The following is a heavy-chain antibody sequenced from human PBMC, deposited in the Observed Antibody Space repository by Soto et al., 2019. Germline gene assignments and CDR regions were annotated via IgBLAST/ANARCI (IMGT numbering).Heavy chain of an antibody. CDR1: GFTFSSYG. J-gene: IGHJ4*02. V-gene: IGHV3-33*01. CDR3: ARERSGELSY. Sequence: QVQLVESGGGVVQPGRSLRLSCAASGFTFSSYGMHWVRQAPGKGLEGVAVIWYDGSNKYYADSVKGRFTISRDNSKNTLYLQMNSLRAEDTAVYYCARERSGELSYWGQGTLVTVSS. D-gene: IGHD3-16*02. CDR2: IWYDGSNK.